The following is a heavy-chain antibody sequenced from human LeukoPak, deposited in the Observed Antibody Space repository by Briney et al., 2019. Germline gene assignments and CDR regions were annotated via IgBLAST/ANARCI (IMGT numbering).Heavy chain of an antibody. CDR2: IIPIYGRA. D-gene: IGHD3-3*01. CDR3: AAGGAYEFRDDY. V-gene: IGHV1-69*13. CDR1: GGSFTSYG. Sequence: SVKVSCKASGGSFTSYGISWVRQAPGQGLEWMGRIIPIYGRANYGQKFQGRVTITADELTTTSYMELSSLTAEDMAVYYCAAGGAYEFRDDYWGQGTLVTVSS. J-gene: IGHJ4*02.